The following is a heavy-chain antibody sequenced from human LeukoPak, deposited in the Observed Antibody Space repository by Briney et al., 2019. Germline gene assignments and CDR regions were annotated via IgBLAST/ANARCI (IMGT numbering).Heavy chain of an antibody. J-gene: IGHJ4*02. Sequence: PSETLSLTCAVYGGSFSGYYWSWIRQPPGKGLEWIGEINHSGSTNYNPSLKSRVTISVDTSKNQFSLKLSSVTAADTAVYYCARGHWYYYDSSGYYRKLYYFDYWGQGTLSPSPQ. CDR2: INHSGST. CDR3: ARGHWYYYDSSGYYRKLYYFDY. CDR1: GGSFSGYY. V-gene: IGHV4-34*01. D-gene: IGHD3-22*01.